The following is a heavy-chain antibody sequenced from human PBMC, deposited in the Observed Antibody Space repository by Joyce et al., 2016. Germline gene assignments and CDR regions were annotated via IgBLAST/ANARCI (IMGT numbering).Heavy chain of an antibody. CDR2: IFPRDSDT. Sequence: EVQLVQSGAEVKKPGEALKISCKGSGYKFSSHWIGWVRQKPGKGLEARGTIFPRDSDTKYSPSFQGQVTVSADKSITTAYLQWSSLKASDTATYYCARGERYCHDGICYSGAFEIWGQGTMVIVSS. CDR3: ARGERYCHDGICYSGAFEI. CDR1: GYKFSSHW. J-gene: IGHJ3*02. D-gene: IGHD2-15*01. V-gene: IGHV5-51*01.